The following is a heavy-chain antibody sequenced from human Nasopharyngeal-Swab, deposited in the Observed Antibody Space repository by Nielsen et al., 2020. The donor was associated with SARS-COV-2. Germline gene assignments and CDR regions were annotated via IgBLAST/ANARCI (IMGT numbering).Heavy chain of an antibody. V-gene: IGHV4-31*03. CDR1: GGSISSGGYY. D-gene: IGHD3-22*01. CDR3: ARARITMIVVVDAFDI. Sequence: SETLSLTCTVSGGSISSGGYYWSWIRQHPGKGLEWIGYIYYSGSTYYNPSLKSRVTISVDTSKNQFSLKLSSVTAADTAVYYRARARITMIVVVDAFDIWGQGTMVTVSS. CDR2: IYYSGST. J-gene: IGHJ3*02.